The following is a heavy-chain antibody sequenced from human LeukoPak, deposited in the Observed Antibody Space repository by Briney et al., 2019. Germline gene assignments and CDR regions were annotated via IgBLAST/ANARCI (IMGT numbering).Heavy chain of an antibody. V-gene: IGHV3-30-3*01. CDR1: GFTFSTYA. D-gene: IGHD3-10*01. J-gene: IGHJ4*02. CDR2: ISYDGSNK. CDR3: ARTTTPHYYGSGSYALGY. Sequence: GRSLRLSCAASGFTFSTYAMHWVRQGPGKGLEWVAAISYDGSNKFYADSVKGRFTISRDNSKNTLYLQMSSLSAEDTAVYYCARTTTPHYYGSGSYALGYWGQGTLVTVPS.